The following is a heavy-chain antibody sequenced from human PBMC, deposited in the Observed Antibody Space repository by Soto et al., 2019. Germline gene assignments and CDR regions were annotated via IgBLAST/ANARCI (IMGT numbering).Heavy chain of an antibody. Sequence: SETLSLTCTVSGGSISSYYWSWIRQPPGKGLEWIGYIYYSGSTNYNPSLKSRVTISVDTSKNQFSLKLSSVTAADTAVYYCARESQYYDILTGSRAAFDIWGQGTMVTVSS. CDR2: IYYSGST. J-gene: IGHJ3*02. CDR1: GGSISSYY. D-gene: IGHD3-9*01. V-gene: IGHV4-59*01. CDR3: ARESQYYDILTGSRAAFDI.